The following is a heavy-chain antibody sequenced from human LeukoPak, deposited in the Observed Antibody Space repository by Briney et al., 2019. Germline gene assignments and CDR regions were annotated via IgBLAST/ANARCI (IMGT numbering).Heavy chain of an antibody. CDR3: ARRQAYYYDSSGYFYYYGMDV. V-gene: IGHV3-48*03. J-gene: IGHJ6*02. Sequence: PGGSLRLSCAASGFTFSSYEMNWARQAPGKGLEWVSYISSSGSTIYYADSVKGRFTISRDNAKNSLYLQMNSLRAEDTAVYYCARRQAYYYDSSGYFYYYGMDVWGQGTTVTVSS. D-gene: IGHD3-22*01. CDR1: GFTFSSYE. CDR2: ISSSGSTI.